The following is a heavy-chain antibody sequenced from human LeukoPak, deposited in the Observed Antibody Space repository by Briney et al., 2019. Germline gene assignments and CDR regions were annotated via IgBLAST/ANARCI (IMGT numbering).Heavy chain of an antibody. Sequence: NSSETLSLTCTVSGGSISSSSYYWGWIRQPPGKGLEWIGSIYYSGSTYYNPSLKSRVTISVDTSKNQFSLKLSSVTAADTAVYYCARFSALDDSSGYYAFDIWGQGTMVTVSS. V-gene: IGHV4-39*07. D-gene: IGHD3-22*01. CDR3: ARFSALDDSSGYYAFDI. CDR2: IYYSGST. CDR1: GGSISSSSYY. J-gene: IGHJ3*02.